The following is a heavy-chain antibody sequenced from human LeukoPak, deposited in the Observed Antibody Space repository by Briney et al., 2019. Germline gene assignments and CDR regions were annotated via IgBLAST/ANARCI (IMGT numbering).Heavy chain of an antibody. J-gene: IGHJ3*02. Sequence: PSETLSLTCAVSGGSISSGGYSWSWIRQPPGKGLEWIGYIYHSGSTYYNPSLKSRVTISVDRSKNQFSLKLSSVTAADTAVYYCARDKGAFDIWGQGTTVTVSS. CDR2: IYHSGST. CDR3: ARDKGAFDI. V-gene: IGHV4-30-2*01. CDR1: GGSISSGGYS.